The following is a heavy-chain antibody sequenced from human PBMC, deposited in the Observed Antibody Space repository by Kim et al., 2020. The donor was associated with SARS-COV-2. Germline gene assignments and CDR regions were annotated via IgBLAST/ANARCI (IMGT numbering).Heavy chain of an antibody. CDR3: AKDRGDGNYYDSSGYYYQQNYYYYGMDV. D-gene: IGHD3-22*01. V-gene: IGHV3-30*18. J-gene: IGHJ6*02. Sequence: GGSLRLSCAASGFTFSSYGMHWVRQAPGKGLEWVAVISYDGSNKYYADSVKGRFTISRDNSKNTLYLQMNSLRAEDTAVYYCAKDRGDGNYYDSSGYYYQQNYYYYGMDVWGQGTTVTVSS. CDR1: GFTFSSYG. CDR2: ISYDGSNK.